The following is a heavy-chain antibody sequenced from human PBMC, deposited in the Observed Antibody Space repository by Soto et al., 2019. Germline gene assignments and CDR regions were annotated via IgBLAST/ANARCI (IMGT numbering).Heavy chain of an antibody. CDR3: ARGGRSSSKTVFDY. D-gene: IGHD6-6*01. Sequence: SETLSLTCILSGGSISNYYWSWIRQPPGKGLEWIGYISYSGSPNYNPSLRSRVTISVDTSQNQFSLKLTSVTAADTAVYYCARGGRSSSKTVFDYWGQGTLVTVSS. CDR1: GGSISNYY. V-gene: IGHV4-59*01. J-gene: IGHJ4*02. CDR2: ISYSGSP.